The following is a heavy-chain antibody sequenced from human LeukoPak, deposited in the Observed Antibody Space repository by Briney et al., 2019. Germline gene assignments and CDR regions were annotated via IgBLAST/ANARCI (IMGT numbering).Heavy chain of an antibody. CDR1: GGSISSSSYY. CDR3: ARSLPAAEDY. J-gene: IGHJ4*02. D-gene: IGHD6-13*01. CDR2: IYYSGST. Sequence: SETLSLTCTVSGGSISSSSYYWGWIRQPPGKGLEWIGSIYYSGSTYYNPSLKSRVTISVDTSKNQFSLKLSSVTAADTAVYYCARSLPAAEDYRGQGTLVTVSS. V-gene: IGHV4-39*01.